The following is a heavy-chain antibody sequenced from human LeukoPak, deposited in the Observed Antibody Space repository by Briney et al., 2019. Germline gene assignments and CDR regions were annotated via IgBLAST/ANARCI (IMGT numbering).Heavy chain of an antibody. D-gene: IGHD2-15*01. CDR3: ARAPDCSGGSCYSPFFDY. CDR1: GGSISSGGYS. CDR2: IYRGGST. V-gene: IGHV4-30-2*01. J-gene: IGHJ4*02. Sequence: PSGTLSLTCAVSGGSISSGGYSWSWIRQPPGKGLEWIGYIYRGGSTYYNPSLKSRVTISVDRSKNQFSLRLTSVTAADTAVYYCARAPDCSGGSCYSPFFDYWGQGTLVTVSS.